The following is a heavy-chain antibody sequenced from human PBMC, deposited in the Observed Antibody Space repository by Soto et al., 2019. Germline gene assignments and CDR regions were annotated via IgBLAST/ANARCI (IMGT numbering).Heavy chain of an antibody. D-gene: IGHD5-18*01. J-gene: IGHJ6*02. CDR2: IIPIFGTA. V-gene: IGHV1-69*13. Sequence: ASVKVSCKASGGTFSSYAISWVRQAPGQGLEWMGGIIPIFGTANYAQKFQGRVTITADESTSTAYMELSRLRSEDTAVYYCARDDTAMVSRYYYYGMDVWGQGTTVTVSS. CDR3: ARDDTAMVSRYYYYGMDV. CDR1: GGTFSSYA.